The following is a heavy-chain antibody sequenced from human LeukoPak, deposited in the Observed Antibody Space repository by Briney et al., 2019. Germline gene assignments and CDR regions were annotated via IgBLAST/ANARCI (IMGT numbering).Heavy chain of an antibody. CDR3: ARAGSIRSGYYRFDP. Sequence: NASETLSLTCTVSGGSISSYYWSWIRQPAGKGLEWIGRIYTSGSTHYNPSLKSRVTMSVDTSKNQFSLKLSSVTAADTAVYYCARAGSIRSGYYRFDPWGQGTLVTVSS. J-gene: IGHJ5*02. CDR2: IYTSGST. D-gene: IGHD3-3*01. CDR1: GGSISSYY. V-gene: IGHV4-4*07.